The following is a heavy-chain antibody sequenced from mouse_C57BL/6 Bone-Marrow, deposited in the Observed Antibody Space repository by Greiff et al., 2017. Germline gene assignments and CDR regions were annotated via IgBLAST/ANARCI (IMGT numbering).Heavy chain of an antibody. CDR2: ISNLAYSI. V-gene: IGHV5-15*04. CDR1: GFSFSDYG. CDR3: ARRGYMDY. Sequence: EVMLVESGGGLVQPGGSLKLSCAASGFSFSDYGMAWVRQAPRKGPEWVAFISNLAYSIYYADSVTGRFTISREKDKNTLNLEMSRVKSEETAMYYCARRGYMDYWGQGTSVTVAS. J-gene: IGHJ4*01.